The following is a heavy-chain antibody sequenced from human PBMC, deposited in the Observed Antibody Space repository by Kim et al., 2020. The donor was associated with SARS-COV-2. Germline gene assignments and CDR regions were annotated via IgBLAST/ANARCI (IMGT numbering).Heavy chain of an antibody. J-gene: IGHJ4*02. D-gene: IGHD3-10*01. V-gene: IGHV1-69*04. CDR3: AREGGGYYGSGSWFDY. CDR2: IIPILGIA. Sequence: SVKVSCKASGGTFSSYAISWVRQAPGQGLEWMGRIIPILGIANYAQKFQGRVTITADKSTSTAYMELSSLRSEDTAVYYCAREGGGYYGSGSWFDYWGQGTLVTVSS. CDR1: GGTFSSYA.